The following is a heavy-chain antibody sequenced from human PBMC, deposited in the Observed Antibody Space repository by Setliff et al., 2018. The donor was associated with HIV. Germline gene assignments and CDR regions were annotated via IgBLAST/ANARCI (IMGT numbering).Heavy chain of an antibody. CDR1: GFTFSSYE. V-gene: IGHV3-20*04. Sequence: GGSLRLSCAASGFTFSSYEMNWVRQAPGKGLEWVSGISWDGGTTGYADSVKGRFTISRDNAKHSLYLQMNSLKTEDTAVYYCTRESGVVRYFDWLLPFDYWGQGTLVTVSS. J-gene: IGHJ4*02. D-gene: IGHD3-9*01. CDR2: ISWDGGTT. CDR3: TRESGVVRYFDWLLPFDY.